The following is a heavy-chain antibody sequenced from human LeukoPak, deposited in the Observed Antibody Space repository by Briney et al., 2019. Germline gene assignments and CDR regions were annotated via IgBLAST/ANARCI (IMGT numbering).Heavy chain of an antibody. Sequence: ASVKVSCKASGYTFTDYYIYWVRQAPGQGLEWMGWINPNSGGTNYPQRFQGRVTMTRDTSITTAYMELSSLTADDTAVYYCATRSSCTNFYYYFGMDVWGQGTTVTVSS. CDR1: GYTFTDYY. J-gene: IGHJ6*02. CDR2: INPNSGGT. V-gene: IGHV1-2*02. D-gene: IGHD6-19*01. CDR3: ATRSSCTNFYYYFGMDV.